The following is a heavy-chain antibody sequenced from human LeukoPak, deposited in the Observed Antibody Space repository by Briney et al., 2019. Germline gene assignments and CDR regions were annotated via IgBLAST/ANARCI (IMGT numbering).Heavy chain of an antibody. J-gene: IGHJ3*02. D-gene: IGHD6-6*01. Sequence: GGSLRLSCAAPGFSFSTNDFHWVRQVAGKGLEWVAAIGVGFDTYYPDSVKGRFIISRENARNSVYLQMNSLRAEDTAVYYCTREGRSISYDVFDMWGQGTMVTVSS. CDR1: GFSFSTND. CDR3: TREGRSISYDVFDM. V-gene: IGHV3-13*01. CDR2: IGVGFDT.